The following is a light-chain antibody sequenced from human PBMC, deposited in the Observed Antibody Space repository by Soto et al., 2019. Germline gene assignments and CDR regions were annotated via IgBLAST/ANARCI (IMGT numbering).Light chain of an antibody. CDR2: DAS. J-gene: IGKJ2*01. Sequence: DIQMTQSPSTVSASVGDRVTITCRASQSISTWLAWYQQKPGKAPNLLIYDASTLESGGPPGFSGSGSGTEFTLTISSLQPDDSATYFCQQYNTYPYTVGQVTKLDSK. CDR3: QQYNTYPYT. V-gene: IGKV1-5*01. CDR1: QSISTW.